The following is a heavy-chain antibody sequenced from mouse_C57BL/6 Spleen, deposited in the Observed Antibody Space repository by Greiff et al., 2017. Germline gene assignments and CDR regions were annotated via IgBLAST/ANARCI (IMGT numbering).Heavy chain of an antibody. J-gene: IGHJ4*01. CDR3: ARALGAMNY. CDR1: GYTFTDYY. D-gene: IGHD4-1*01. CDR2: IYPGSGNT. Sequence: QVQLKESGAELVRPGASVKLSCKASGYTFTDYYINWVKQRPGQGLEWIARIYPGSGNTYYNEKFKGKATLTAEKSSSTAYMQLSSLTSEDSAVYFCARALGAMNYWGQGTSVTVSS. V-gene: IGHV1-76*01.